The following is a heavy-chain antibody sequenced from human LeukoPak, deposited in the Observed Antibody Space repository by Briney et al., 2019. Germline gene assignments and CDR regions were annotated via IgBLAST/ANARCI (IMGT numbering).Heavy chain of an antibody. CDR1: GYTFTNYA. CDR3: ARDSYMAAADTWFDP. J-gene: IGHJ5*02. CDR2: INSGYTNT. V-gene: IGHV1-3*01. D-gene: IGHD6-13*01. Sequence: GASVKVFCKASGYTFTNYAIHWVRQAPGQRLEWMGWINSGYTNTKYSQKFQGRVTITSDTSASTAYMEVRSLTSEDTAIYYCARDSYMAAADTWFDPWGQGTLVTVSS.